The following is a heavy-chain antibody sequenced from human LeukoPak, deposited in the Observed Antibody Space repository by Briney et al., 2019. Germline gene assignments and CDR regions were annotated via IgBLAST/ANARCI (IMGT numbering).Heavy chain of an antibody. CDR1: GFTFSSHW. J-gene: IGHJ4*02. Sequence: GGSLRLSCAASGFTFSSHWMHWVRQAPGKGLVWVSRINGNGSSTAYADSVKGRFTISRDNSKNTLFLQMNSLRTEDTAVYYCAKNSLSSRLRYFDYWGQGTLVTVSS. CDR3: AKNSLSSRLRYFDY. V-gene: IGHV3-74*01. CDR2: INGNGSST. D-gene: IGHD4-17*01.